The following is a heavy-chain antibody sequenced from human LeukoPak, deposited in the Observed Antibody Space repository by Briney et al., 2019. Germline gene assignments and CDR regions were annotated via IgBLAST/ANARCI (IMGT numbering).Heavy chain of an antibody. CDR2: MSHDGNFK. CDR3: ARDGGKPGTKLDS. CDR1: GFPFSSNA. Sequence: GGSLRLSCAVSGFPFSSNAMHWVRQAPGKGLEWVAVMSHDGNFKYYADSVKGRVTISRDNSMSTFFLQMNSLTTEDTAVYYCARDGGKPGTKLDSWGQGTLVTVSA. D-gene: IGHD2-15*01. V-gene: IGHV3-30*14. J-gene: IGHJ4*02.